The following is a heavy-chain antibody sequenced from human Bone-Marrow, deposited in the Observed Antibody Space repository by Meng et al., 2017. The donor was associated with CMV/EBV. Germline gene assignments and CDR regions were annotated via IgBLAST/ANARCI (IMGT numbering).Heavy chain of an antibody. V-gene: IGHV3-30*02. CDR1: GFTFSSYG. J-gene: IGHJ3*02. CDR3: ASIVVVPADTDAFDI. CDR2: IRYDGSNK. Sequence: GESLKISCAASGFTFSSYGMHWVRQAPGKGLEWVAFIRYDGSNKYYADSVKGRFTISRDNSKNTLYLQMNSLRAEDTAVYYCASIVVVPADTDAFDIWGQGTMVTVSS. D-gene: IGHD2-2*01.